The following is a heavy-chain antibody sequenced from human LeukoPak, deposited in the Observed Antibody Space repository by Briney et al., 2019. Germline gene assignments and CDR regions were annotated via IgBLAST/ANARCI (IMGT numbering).Heavy chain of an antibody. Sequence: PGGSLRLSCAASGFTFSSYNMNWVRQAPGKGLEWVSHISNSSANIYYADYVKGRFTIYRYNAKNSLDLQMNSLRDEDTAVYYCVMYSYDSCCPYWGQGTLVTVSS. J-gene: IGHJ4*02. CDR2: ISNSSANI. CDR1: GFTFSSYN. D-gene: IGHD3-22*01. V-gene: IGHV3-48*02. CDR3: VMYSYDSCCPY.